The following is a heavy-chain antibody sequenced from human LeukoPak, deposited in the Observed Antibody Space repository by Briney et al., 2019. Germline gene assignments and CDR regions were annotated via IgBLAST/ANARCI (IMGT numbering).Heavy chain of an antibody. J-gene: IGHJ6*03. CDR2: VIPIFGTA. Sequence: SVKVSCKASGGTFSSYAISWVRQAPGQGLEWMGGVIPIFGTANYAQKFQGRVTITADESTSTAYMERSSLRSEDPAVYYCARGLEWVYYYYYYMDVWGKGTTVTVSS. V-gene: IGHV1-69*01. D-gene: IGHD3-3*01. CDR3: ARGLEWVYYYYYYMDV. CDR1: GGTFSSYA.